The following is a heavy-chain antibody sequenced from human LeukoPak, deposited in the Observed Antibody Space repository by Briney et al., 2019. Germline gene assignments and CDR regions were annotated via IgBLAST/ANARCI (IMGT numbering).Heavy chain of an antibody. J-gene: IGHJ4*02. D-gene: IGHD2-2*01. CDR3: ARANALYCSSTSCLFDY. CDR1: GYTFTDYY. Sequence: GASVKVSCKASGYTFTDYYMHWVRQAPRQGLEWMAWINPNSGGTYYAQNFHDRITLTRDTSISTAYMELSRLRSDDTAIYYCARANALYCSSTSCLFDYWGQGTLVTVSS. V-gene: IGHV1-2*02. CDR2: INPNSGGT.